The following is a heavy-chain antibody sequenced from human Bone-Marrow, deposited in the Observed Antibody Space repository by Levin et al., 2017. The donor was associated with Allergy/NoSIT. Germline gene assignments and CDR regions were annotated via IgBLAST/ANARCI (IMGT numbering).Heavy chain of an antibody. D-gene: IGHD4-17*01. CDR1: GDSISSGTDY. CDR3: ARGTMRVTDFGDYDGGDYYYYMDV. V-gene: IGHV4-61*02. J-gene: IGHJ6*03. CDR2: IFTGGGS. Sequence: SETLSLTCTVSGDSISSGTDYWSWIRQPAGKGLEWIGRIFTGGGSNYNPSLKSRVTISLDTSKKQFFLNLSSVTAADTAVYYCARGTMRVTDFGDYDGGDYYYYMDVWGRGTTVTVSS.